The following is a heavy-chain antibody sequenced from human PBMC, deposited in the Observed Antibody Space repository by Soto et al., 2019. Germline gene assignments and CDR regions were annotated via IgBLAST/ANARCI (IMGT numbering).Heavy chain of an antibody. D-gene: IGHD6-19*01. V-gene: IGHV1-46*01. CDR2: INPAGSVT. CDR1: GISFINHY. J-gene: IGHJ4*02. CDR3: ARAYSSGWYAYFDY. Sequence: ASVKVSCKASGISFINHYVHWVRQAPGQGPEWMGVINPAGSVTVYALKLQGRVTITRDTSASTAYMELSSLRSEDTAVYYCARAYSSGWYAYFDYWGQGTLVTVSS.